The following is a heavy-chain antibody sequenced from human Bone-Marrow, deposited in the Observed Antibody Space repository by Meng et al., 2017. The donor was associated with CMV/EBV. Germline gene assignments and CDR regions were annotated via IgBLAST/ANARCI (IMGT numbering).Heavy chain of an antibody. CDR3: GKDAGGEIMWDD. CDR2: LNDDGSNT. CDR1: GFTFNRCG. V-gene: IGHV3-23*01. D-gene: IGHD3-16*01. J-gene: IGHJ4*02. Sequence: GGSLRLSCAASGFTFNRCGMAWVRQAPGKGLEWVSTLNDDGSNTHYADSVKGRFTISRDNSKDQLYLEMNSLRVEDTAEYFCGKDAGGEIMWDDWSQGTLVTVSS.